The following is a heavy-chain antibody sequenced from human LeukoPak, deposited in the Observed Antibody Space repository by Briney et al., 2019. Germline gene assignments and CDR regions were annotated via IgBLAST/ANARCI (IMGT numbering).Heavy chain of an antibody. V-gene: IGHV3-7*01. CDR2: IKQDGSEQ. Sequence: PGGSLRLSCSASGFTFSSSWMTWVRQAPGKGLEWVANIKQDGSEQYTADSLKGRFTISRDNDKKLVFLQMNSLRVDDTAVYYCARVGPSYYNYYMDAWGNGTTVIVSS. J-gene: IGHJ6*03. CDR3: ARVGPSYYNYYMDA. CDR1: GFTFSSSW.